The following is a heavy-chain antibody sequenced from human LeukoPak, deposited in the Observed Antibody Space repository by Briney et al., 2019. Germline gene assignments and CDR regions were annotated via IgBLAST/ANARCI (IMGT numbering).Heavy chain of an antibody. CDR3: ASLLNSEYDHYYYGLDV. J-gene: IGHJ6*02. D-gene: IGHD5-12*01. V-gene: IGHV3-48*03. Sequence: GGSLRLSCAASGFTFSSYEMNWVRQAPGKVLEWVSYISSSGSTIYYADSVKGRFTISRDNAKDSLYLQMNSLRAEDTAVYYCASLLNSEYDHYYYGLDVWGQGTTVTVSS. CDR1: GFTFSSYE. CDR2: ISSSGSTI.